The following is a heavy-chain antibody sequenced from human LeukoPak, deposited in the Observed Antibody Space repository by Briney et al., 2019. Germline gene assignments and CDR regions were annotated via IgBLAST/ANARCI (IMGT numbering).Heavy chain of an antibody. Sequence: GASVKVSCKASGYTFTSYGISWVRQAPGQGLEWMGWISAYNGNTNYAQKLQGRVTMTTDTSTSTAYMELRSLRSDDTAVYYCARDRLYSSSWYVFHYYYYGMDIRGQGTTVTVSS. D-gene: IGHD6-13*01. V-gene: IGHV1-18*01. CDR1: GYTFTSYG. J-gene: IGHJ6*02. CDR2: ISAYNGNT. CDR3: ARDRLYSSSWYVFHYYYYGMDI.